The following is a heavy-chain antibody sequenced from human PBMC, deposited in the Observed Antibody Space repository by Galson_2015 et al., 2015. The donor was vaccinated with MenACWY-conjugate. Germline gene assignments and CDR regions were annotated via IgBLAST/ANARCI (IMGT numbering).Heavy chain of an antibody. V-gene: IGHV3-23*01. CDR2: IRDWVTST. CDR1: GFTFNHSA. J-gene: IGHJ1*01. Sequence: SLRLSCSASGFTFNHSAMNWLRLAAGTGKKRLSVIRDWVTSTASAASFKGRLAISRDNSTDKFFLQMSSLGVEDTAVYFCGKDKVADTAMVIEHWGQGALVSVAS. CDR3: GKDKVADTAMVIEH. D-gene: IGHD5-18*01.